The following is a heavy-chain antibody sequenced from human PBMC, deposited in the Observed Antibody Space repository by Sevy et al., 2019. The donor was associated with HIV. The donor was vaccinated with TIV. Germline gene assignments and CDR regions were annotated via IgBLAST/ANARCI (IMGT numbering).Heavy chain of an antibody. CDR2: ISNSGTSM. D-gene: IGHD4-17*01. CDR3: ARDLPTSATTVAHFDC. V-gene: IGHV3-48*03. Sequence: GGSLRLSCSASGFTFSSYEMNWVRQAPGKGLEWVSYISNSGTSMYYSDSVKGRFTISRDNARNSLYLQMNSLRAEDTAVYYCARDLPTSATTVAHFDCWGQGTLVTVSS. J-gene: IGHJ4*02. CDR1: GFTFSSYE.